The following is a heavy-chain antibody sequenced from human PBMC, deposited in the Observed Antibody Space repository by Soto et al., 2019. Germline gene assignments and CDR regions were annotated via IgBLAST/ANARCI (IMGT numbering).Heavy chain of an antibody. J-gene: IGHJ3*02. D-gene: IGHD3-22*01. V-gene: IGHV1-2*04. CDR3: ARAYYYYDSSGYYNDAFDI. CDR2: INPNSGGT. Sequence: ASVKASCKASGYTFTGYYMHWVRQAPGQGLDWMGWINPNSGGTNYAQKFQGWVTMTRDTSISTAYMELSRLRSDDTAVYYCARAYYYYDSSGYYNDAFDIWGQGTMVTVSS. CDR1: GYTFTGYY.